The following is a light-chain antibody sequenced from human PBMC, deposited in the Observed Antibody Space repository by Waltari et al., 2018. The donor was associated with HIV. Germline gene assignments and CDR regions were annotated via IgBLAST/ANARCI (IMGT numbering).Light chain of an antibody. Sequence: DIQMTQSPSSLYPSVGDRVTITCRPSQDIDRFFHWYQQKPGKAPKLLIYVASNLQDGVPPRFSGSGSATEFTLTITSLQPDDFANYFCQQTYRRPHTFGGGTKLE. CDR1: QDIDRF. CDR2: VAS. CDR3: QQTYRRPHT. V-gene: IGKV1-39*01. J-gene: IGKJ4*01.